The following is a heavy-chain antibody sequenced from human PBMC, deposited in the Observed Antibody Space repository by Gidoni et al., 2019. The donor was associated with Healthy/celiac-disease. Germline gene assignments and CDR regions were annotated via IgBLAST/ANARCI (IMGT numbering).Heavy chain of an antibody. CDR1: GFTFSSYG. CDR2: IWYDGSNK. D-gene: IGHD6-13*01. CDR3: ARDPGSFSSSWYGEFADYFDY. Sequence: QVQLVESGGGVVQPGRSLRLSCAASGFTFSSYGMHWVRQAPGKGLEWVAVIWYDGSNKYYADSVKGRFTISRDNSKNTLYLQMNSLRAEDTAVYYCARDPGSFSSSWYGEFADYFDYWGQGTLVTVSS. V-gene: IGHV3-33*01. J-gene: IGHJ4*02.